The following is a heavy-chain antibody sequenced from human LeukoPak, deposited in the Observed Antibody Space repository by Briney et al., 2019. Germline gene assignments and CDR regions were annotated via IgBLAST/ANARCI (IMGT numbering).Heavy chain of an antibody. CDR1: GFAFSSYA. Sequence: GGALRLSCAASGFAFSSYAMSWVGQAPGKGLEGVSAISGSGGSTYYADSVKGGFTISRDNSKNTLYLQMNSLRAEDTAVYYCAKDWKPRPYGMDVWGQGTTVTVSS. CDR2: ISGSGGST. D-gene: IGHD1-1*01. CDR3: AKDWKPRPYGMDV. J-gene: IGHJ6*02. V-gene: IGHV3-23*01.